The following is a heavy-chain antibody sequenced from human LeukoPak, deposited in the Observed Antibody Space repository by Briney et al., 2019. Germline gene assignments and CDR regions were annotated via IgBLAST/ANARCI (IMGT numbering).Heavy chain of an antibody. D-gene: IGHD1-26*01. V-gene: IGHV3-30-3*01. CDR1: GFTFSNYA. CDR2: ISYDGSKR. Sequence: GGSLRLSCTASGFTFSNYAIHWVRQAPGKGLEWVAVISYDGSKRFYADSVKGRFTISRDNSKDTLLLQINSLRADDTAVYYCAKDSGSYRVFDYWGQGTLVTVSS. J-gene: IGHJ4*02. CDR3: AKDSGSYRVFDY.